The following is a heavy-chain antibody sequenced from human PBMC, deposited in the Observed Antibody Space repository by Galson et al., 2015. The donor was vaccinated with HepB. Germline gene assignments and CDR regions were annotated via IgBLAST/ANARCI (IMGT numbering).Heavy chain of an antibody. V-gene: IGHV1-18*01. Sequence: SVKVSCKASGYSLNRHGMCWVRQAPTQGLEWMGWISGYTGNTHYAQKFQGRVTITTDTSTSTIYMDLRNLRSDDTAVYYCARTPEGSCSGGACYPRDYWGQGTLVIVSS. CDR1: GYSLNRHG. CDR2: ISGYTGNT. CDR3: ARTPEGSCSGGACYPRDY. J-gene: IGHJ4*02. D-gene: IGHD2-15*01.